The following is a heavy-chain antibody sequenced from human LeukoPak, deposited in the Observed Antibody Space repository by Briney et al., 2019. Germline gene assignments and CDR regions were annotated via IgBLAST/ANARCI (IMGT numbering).Heavy chain of an antibody. CDR2: IYYGGST. J-gene: IGHJ6*02. CDR3: ARLCSGGSCPDV. CDR1: GDSISSYY. V-gene: IGHV4-59*01. Sequence: SETLSLTCTVSGDSISSYYWTWIRQPPGKGLEWIGNIYYGGSTRYNPSHKSRVSISIDTSKNQFSLKLTSVTAADTAVYYCARLCSGGSCPDVWGQGTTVSVSS. D-gene: IGHD2-15*01.